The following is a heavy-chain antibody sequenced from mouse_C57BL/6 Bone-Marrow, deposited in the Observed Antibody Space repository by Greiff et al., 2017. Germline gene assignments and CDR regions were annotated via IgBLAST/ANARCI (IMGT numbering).Heavy chain of an antibody. CDR1: GYTFTSYW. CDR3: ARFSHYYGSSYGYYAMDY. Sequence: QVQLQQPGAELVKPGASVKMSCKASGYTFTSYWITWVKQRPGQGLEWIGDIYPGSGSTNYNEKFKSKATLTVDTSSSTAYMQLSSLTSEDSAVYYCARFSHYYGSSYGYYAMDYWGQGTSVTVSS. CDR2: IYPGSGST. V-gene: IGHV1-55*01. D-gene: IGHD1-1*01. J-gene: IGHJ4*01.